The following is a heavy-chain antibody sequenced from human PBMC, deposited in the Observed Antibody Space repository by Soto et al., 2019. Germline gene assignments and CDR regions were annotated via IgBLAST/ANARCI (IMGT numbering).Heavy chain of an antibody. V-gene: IGHV4-59*01. CDR1: ADSISAYY. Sequence: VQLQESAPGLVKPSETLSLTCTVSADSISAYYWSWIRQPPGKGLEWIAYVYYSGYSYYNPSLESRVTISVDTSKSQFSLKLXSXTXXXTAXXXXXXXXXXXXXXXXWXQGTMVTVSS. J-gene: IGHJ3*01. CDR3: XXXXXXXXXXXX. CDR2: VYYSGYS.